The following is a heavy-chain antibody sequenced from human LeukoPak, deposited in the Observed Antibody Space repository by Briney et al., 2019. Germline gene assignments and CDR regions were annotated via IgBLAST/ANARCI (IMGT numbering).Heavy chain of an antibody. Sequence: SETLSLTCTVSGGSISSSGYYWGWIRQSPGRGLEWIGSMYYSGSTYYNPSLKSRVTISVDTPKNQFSLRLSSVTAADRAVYPCARDRTYYGSGSPGGAFLLWRQGPLLTLPS. CDR2: MYYSGST. CDR1: GGSISSSGYY. CDR3: ARDRTYYGSGSPGGAFLL. D-gene: IGHD3-10*01. V-gene: IGHV4-39*02. J-gene: IGHJ4*02.